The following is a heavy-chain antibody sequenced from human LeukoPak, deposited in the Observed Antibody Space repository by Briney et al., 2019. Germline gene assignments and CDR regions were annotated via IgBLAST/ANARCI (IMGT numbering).Heavy chain of an antibody. D-gene: IGHD3-22*01. J-gene: IGHJ4*02. CDR1: GFTFSSYA. Sequence: GGSLRLSCAGSGFTFSSYAMSWVRQAPGKGLEWVSYISSSGSTIYYADSVKGRFAISRDNAKNSLYLQMNSLRAEDTAVYYCARDYHYDSSGYYSFWGQGTLVTVSS. CDR2: ISSSGSTI. V-gene: IGHV3-48*04. CDR3: ARDYHYDSSGYYSF.